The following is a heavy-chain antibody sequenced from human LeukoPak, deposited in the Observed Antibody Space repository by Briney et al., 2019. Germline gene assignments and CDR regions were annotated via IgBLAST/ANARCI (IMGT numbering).Heavy chain of an antibody. V-gene: IGHV3-30*02. CDR3: AKDERYYASGSYFWLEY. D-gene: IGHD3-10*01. CDR2: IRYDGSTQ. CDR1: GFIFSTYG. Sequence: GGSLRLSCAASGFIFSTYGMHWVRQAPGKGLEWVAFIRYDGSTQYYADSVKGRLTISRDNSKNTLYLQMKTLRAEDTAVYYCAKDERYYASGSYFWLEYWGQGTLVPVPS. J-gene: IGHJ4*02.